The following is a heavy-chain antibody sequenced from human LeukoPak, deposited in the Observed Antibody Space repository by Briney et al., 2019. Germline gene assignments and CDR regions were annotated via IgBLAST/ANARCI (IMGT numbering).Heavy chain of an antibody. CDR1: GFTFSSYA. V-gene: IGHV3-23*01. CDR2: ISGSGGST. Sequence: GGSLRLSCAASGFTFSSYAMSWVRQAPGKGLEGVSAISGSGGSTYYADSVKGRFTISRDNAKNSLYLQMNSLRAEDTAVYYCASQNYDFWSGHFDYWGQGTLVTVSS. CDR3: ASQNYDFWSGHFDY. J-gene: IGHJ4*02. D-gene: IGHD3-3*01.